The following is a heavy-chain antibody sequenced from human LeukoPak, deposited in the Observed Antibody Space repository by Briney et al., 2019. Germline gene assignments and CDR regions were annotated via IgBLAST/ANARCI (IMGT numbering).Heavy chain of an antibody. CDR1: GGSISSYY. J-gene: IGHJ4*02. Sequence: SETLSLTCTVSGGSISSYYWSWIRQPPGKGLEWIGYIYYSGSTNYNPSLKSRVTISVDTSKNQFSLKLSSVTAADTAVYYCARSRWELLQGYFDYWGQGTLVTVSS. V-gene: IGHV4-59*08. CDR2: IYYSGST. CDR3: ARSRWELLQGYFDY. D-gene: IGHD1-26*01.